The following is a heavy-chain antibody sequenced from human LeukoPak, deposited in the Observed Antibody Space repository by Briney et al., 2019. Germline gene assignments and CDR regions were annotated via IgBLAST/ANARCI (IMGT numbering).Heavy chain of an antibody. Sequence: ASVKVSCKASGGTFSSYAISWVRQAPGQGLEWMGGIIPIFGTANYAQKFQGRVTITADESTSTAYMELSSLRAEDTAIYFCARDWETLTYYDSSGQEYWSQGTMVTVSS. V-gene: IGHV1-69*13. CDR1: GGTFSSYA. J-gene: IGHJ3*01. CDR3: ARDWETLTYYDSSGQEY. CDR2: IIPIFGTA. D-gene: IGHD3-22*01.